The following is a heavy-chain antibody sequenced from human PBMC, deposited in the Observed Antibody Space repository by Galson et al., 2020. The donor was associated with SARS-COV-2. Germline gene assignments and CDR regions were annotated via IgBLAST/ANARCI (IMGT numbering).Heavy chain of an antibody. CDR3: ARQYNALSGASDH. CDR2: IDWDDDK. V-gene: IGHV2-70*11. D-gene: IGHD1-20*01. CDR1: GFSLSTSGIC. J-gene: IGHJ4*02. Sequence: SGPTLVKPTQTLTLACTFSGFSLSTSGICVNWIRQPPGKALEWLARIDWDDDKYYSTSLKTRLTISKDTSKNQVVLIMTNMDPMDTATYYCARQYNALSGASDHWGQGTLVTVSS.